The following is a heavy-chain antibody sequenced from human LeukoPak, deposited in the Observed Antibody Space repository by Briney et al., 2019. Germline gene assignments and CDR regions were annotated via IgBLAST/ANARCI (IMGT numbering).Heavy chain of an antibody. CDR1: GFTFSSYS. J-gene: IGHJ5*02. D-gene: IGHD3-9*01. CDR3: ARGGYFDWFYWFDP. V-gene: IGHV3-21*01. Sequence: GGSLRLSCAASGFTFSSYSMNWVRQAPGKGLEWVSSISSSSSYIYYADSVKGRFTISRDNAKNSLYLQMNSLRAEDTAVYYCARGGYFDWFYWFDPWGQGTLVTVSS. CDR2: ISSSSSYI.